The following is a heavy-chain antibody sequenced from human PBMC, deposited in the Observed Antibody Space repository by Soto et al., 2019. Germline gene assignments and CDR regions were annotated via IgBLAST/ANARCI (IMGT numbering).Heavy chain of an antibody. CDR3: ARGSTIFGVVYFDY. CDR1: GYTFPSYY. V-gene: IGHV1-46*01. CDR2: INPSGGST. Sequence: GASGKVSCKASGYTFPSYYMPCGRQAPGQRLEWMGIINPSGGSTSYAQKFQGRVTMTRDTSTSTVYMELSSLRSEDTAVYYCARGSTIFGVVYFDYWGQGTLVTVSS. J-gene: IGHJ4*02. D-gene: IGHD3-3*01.